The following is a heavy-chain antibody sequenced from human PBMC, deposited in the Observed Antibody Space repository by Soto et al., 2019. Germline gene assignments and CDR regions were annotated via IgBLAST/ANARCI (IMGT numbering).Heavy chain of an antibody. CDR2: IYWDDSK. CDR1: GFSLTTDRVG. Sequence: QITLKESGPTLVKPTQTLTLTCTFSGFSLTTDRVGVGWIRQPPGEALEWLAVIYWDDSKTYRPSLESRLTITKDTSKNQVALTMTNMYSLDTATYYCAHAYGGRSLYWGQGTRVTVSS. CDR3: AHAYGGRSLY. V-gene: IGHV2-5*02. J-gene: IGHJ4*02. D-gene: IGHD1-26*01.